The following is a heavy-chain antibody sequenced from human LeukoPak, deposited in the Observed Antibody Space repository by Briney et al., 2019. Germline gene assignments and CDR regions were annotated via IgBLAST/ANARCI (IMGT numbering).Heavy chain of an antibody. CDR3: AKDSLLNTRITIFGVVTPYYYYGMDV. V-gene: IGHV3-30*18. CDR2: ISYDGSNK. J-gene: IGHJ6*02. D-gene: IGHD3-3*01. Sequence: GGSLRLSCAASGFTFSSYGMHWVRQAPGKGLEWVAVISYDGSNKYYADSVKGRFTISRDNSENTLFLQMNSLRAEDTAVYYCAKDSLLNTRITIFGVVTPYYYYGMDVWGRGTTVTVS. CDR1: GFTFSSYG.